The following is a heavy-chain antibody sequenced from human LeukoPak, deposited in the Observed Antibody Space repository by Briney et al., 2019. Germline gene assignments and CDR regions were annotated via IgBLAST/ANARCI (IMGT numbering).Heavy chain of an antibody. Sequence: GGSLRLSCAASGFTFSSYSMNWVRQALGKGLEWVSYISSSSSTIYYADSVKGRFTISRDNAKNSLYLQMNSLRAEDTAVYYCAREAGYCSSTSCYKVYYYYMDVWGKGTTVTVSS. D-gene: IGHD2-2*02. CDR2: ISSSSSTI. CDR1: GFTFSSYS. V-gene: IGHV3-48*04. J-gene: IGHJ6*03. CDR3: AREAGYCSSTSCYKVYYYYMDV.